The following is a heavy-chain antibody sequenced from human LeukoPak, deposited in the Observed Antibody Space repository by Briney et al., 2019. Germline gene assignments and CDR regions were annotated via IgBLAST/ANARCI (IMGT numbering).Heavy chain of an antibody. CDR2: ITSSGDNT. Sequence: GGSLRLSCVASGFVFYSYEMNWVRQAPGKGLEWISYITSSGDNTSYADSVKGRFTISRDNAKNSVSLQMNSLSREDTAVYFCASGGSYVVNYMDVWGKGTTVIISS. CDR1: GFVFYSYE. CDR3: ASGGSYVVNYMDV. D-gene: IGHD1-26*01. J-gene: IGHJ6*03. V-gene: IGHV3-48*03.